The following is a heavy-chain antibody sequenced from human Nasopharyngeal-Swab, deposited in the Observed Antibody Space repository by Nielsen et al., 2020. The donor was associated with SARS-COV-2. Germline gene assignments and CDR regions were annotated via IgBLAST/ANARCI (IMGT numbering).Heavy chain of an antibody. CDR1: GCTFANSA. D-gene: IGHD2-15*01. Sequence: SSVTVSCKASGCTFANSAVSWVRQAAGQGLEWMGGIIPVFGLSNSTQKFQGRVTITVDGPTRTVYMELRSLTSADTAVYFCARTRGDVVVVDAAWMGSPSELWGQGTLVIVSP. CDR3: ARTRGDVVVVDAAWMGSPSEL. J-gene: IGHJ3*01. CDR2: IIPVFGLS. V-gene: IGHV1-69*13.